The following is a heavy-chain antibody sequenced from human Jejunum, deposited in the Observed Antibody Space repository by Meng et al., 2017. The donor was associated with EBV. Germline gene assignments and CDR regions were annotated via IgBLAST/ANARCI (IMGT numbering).Heavy chain of an antibody. CDR2: SCWNGEK. CDR3: AHRLGAEPSGGAFNF. D-gene: IGHD1-26*01. V-gene: IGHV2-5*01. Sequence: QIPLDDVWPTLVKSTNTLALRCTFSRFSVSTCGVCVGWIRQTPGKALEWLAVSCWNGEKRYSPSLKNRLTITEDTSRDQVVLTMTSMDPVDTATYYCAHRLGAEPSGGAFNFWGQGVLVTVSS. J-gene: IGHJ4*02. CDR1: RFSVSTCGVC.